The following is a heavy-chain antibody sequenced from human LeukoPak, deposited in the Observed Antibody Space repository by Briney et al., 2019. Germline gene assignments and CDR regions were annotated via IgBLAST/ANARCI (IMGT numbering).Heavy chain of an antibody. CDR3: ARVKQWLVARYYYYYGMDV. CDR2: INAGNGNT. D-gene: IGHD6-19*01. J-gene: IGHJ6*04. Sequence: ASVKVSCKASGYTFTSYAMHWVRHAPGQRLEWMGWINAGNGNTKYSQKFQGRVTITRDTSASTAYMELSSLRSEDTAVYYCARVKQWLVARYYYYYGMDVWGKGTTVTVSS. V-gene: IGHV1-3*01. CDR1: GYTFTSYA.